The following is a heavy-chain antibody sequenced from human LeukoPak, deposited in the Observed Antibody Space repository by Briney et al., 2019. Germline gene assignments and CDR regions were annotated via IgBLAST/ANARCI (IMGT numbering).Heavy chain of an antibody. CDR3: ARGRNWFDP. CDR1: GGSISSYY. V-gene: IGHV4-59*01. CDR2: IYYSGGT. Sequence: SETLSLTCTVSGGSISSYYWSWVRQPPGKGLEWVGYIYYSGGTNYNPSLKSRVTISVDTSKNQFSLKLSSVTAADTAVYYCARGRNWFDPWGQGTLVTVSS. J-gene: IGHJ5*02.